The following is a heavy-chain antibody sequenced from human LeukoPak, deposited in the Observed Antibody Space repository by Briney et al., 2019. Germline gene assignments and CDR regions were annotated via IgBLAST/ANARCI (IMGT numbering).Heavy chain of an antibody. CDR2: IYSSGYT. CDR1: GGAIRSHY. CDR3: ARGEHFVDS. J-gene: IGHJ4*02. V-gene: IGHV4-4*07. D-gene: IGHD1/OR15-1a*01. Sequence: SETLSLTCTVSGGAIRSHYWNWIRQPAGKGLEWIGRIYSSGYTNDNPFLKSRITMSVDMSENQFSLRLNSVTAADTAVYYCARGEHFVDSWGQGMLVTVSS.